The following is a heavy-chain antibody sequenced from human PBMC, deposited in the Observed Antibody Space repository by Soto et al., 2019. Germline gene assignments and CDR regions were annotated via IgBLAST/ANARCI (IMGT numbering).Heavy chain of an antibody. V-gene: IGHV1-69*05. J-gene: IGHJ6*01. CDR2: IISIDATV. CDR3: AIDLLGCVYTYGDV. CDR1: VGTCSNYA. Sequence: QVQLVPSGAEVKKPGSSVKVSCKASVGTCSNYALIRWVRQAPGQGLEWMGGIISIDATVNYAQKFQGRITITSDVSTTTAYMDLGSLRSEHTAVYYFAIDLLGCVYTYGDVWGQGTTVTVSS. D-gene: IGHD3-10*01.